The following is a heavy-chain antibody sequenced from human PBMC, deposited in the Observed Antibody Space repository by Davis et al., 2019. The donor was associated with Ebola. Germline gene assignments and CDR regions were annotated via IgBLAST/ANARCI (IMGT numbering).Heavy chain of an antibody. Sequence: GSLRLSCAVYGGSFSGYYWSWIRQPPGKGLEWIGEINHSGSTNYNPSLKSRVTISVDTSKNQFSLKLSSVTAADTAVYYCARDPITGTTGYYYYYGMDVWGQGTTVTVSS. J-gene: IGHJ6*02. CDR2: INHSGST. V-gene: IGHV4-34*01. CDR1: GGSFSGYY. CDR3: ARDPITGTTGYYYYYGMDV. D-gene: IGHD1-20*01.